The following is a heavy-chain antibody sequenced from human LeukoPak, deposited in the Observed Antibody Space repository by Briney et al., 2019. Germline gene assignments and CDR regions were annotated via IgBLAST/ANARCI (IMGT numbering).Heavy chain of an antibody. V-gene: IGHV4-59*01. J-gene: IGHJ6*03. CDR2: IYYSGST. CDR3: AKGYSSPAPYYYYYMDV. D-gene: IGHD6-13*01. CDR1: GGSISSYY. Sequence: SESLSLTCTVSGGSISSYYWSWIRQPPGKGLEWIGYIYYSGSTNYNPSLKSRVTISVDTSKNQFSLKLSSVTAADTAVYYCAKGYSSPAPYYYYYMDVWGKGTTVTVSS.